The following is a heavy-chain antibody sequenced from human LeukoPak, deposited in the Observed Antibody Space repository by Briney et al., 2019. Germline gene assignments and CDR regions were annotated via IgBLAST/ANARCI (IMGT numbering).Heavy chain of an antibody. D-gene: IGHD3-10*01. V-gene: IGHV3-23*01. CDR1: GFTFSSYA. Sequence: GGSLRLSCAASGFTFSSYAMSWVRQAPGKGLEWVSAISGSGGSTYYADSVKGRFTISRDNSKNTLYLQMNSLRAEDTAVYYCAKMDVPAHYGSGSYYVDYWGQGTLVTVSS. CDR2: ISGSGGST. CDR3: AKMDVPAHYGSGSYYVDY. J-gene: IGHJ4*02.